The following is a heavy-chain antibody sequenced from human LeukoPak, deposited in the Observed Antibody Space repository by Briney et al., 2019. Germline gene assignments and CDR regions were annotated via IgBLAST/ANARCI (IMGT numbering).Heavy chain of an antibody. V-gene: IGHV4-61*08. CDR2: IYYSGST. CDR1: GGSVSSGGYY. J-gene: IGHJ4*02. D-gene: IGHD6-19*01. Sequence: SETLSLTCTVSGGSVSSGGYYWSWIRQPPGKGLEWIGYIYYSGSTNYNPSLKSRVTISVDTSKNQFSLKLSSVTAADTAVYYCARHSSSAWYYYFDYWGQGSFVTVSS. CDR3: ARHSSSAWYYYFDY.